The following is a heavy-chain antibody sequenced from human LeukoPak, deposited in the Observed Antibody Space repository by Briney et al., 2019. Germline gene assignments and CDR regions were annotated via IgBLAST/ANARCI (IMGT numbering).Heavy chain of an antibody. J-gene: IGHJ4*02. V-gene: IGHV3-30*02. D-gene: IGHD1-26*01. Sequence: GGSLRLSCAASGFIFSGYGMHWVRQAPGKGLEWVAFIRYDGSDKYYADSVKGRFTISRDNSKNKVYLQMNSLRAEDTAVYYCAKDSWEVGATSEIDYWGQGTLVTVSS. CDR2: IRYDGSDK. CDR1: GFIFSGYG. CDR3: AKDSWEVGATSEIDY.